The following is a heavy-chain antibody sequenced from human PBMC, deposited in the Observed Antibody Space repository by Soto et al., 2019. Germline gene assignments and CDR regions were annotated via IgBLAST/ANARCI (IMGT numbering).Heavy chain of an antibody. V-gene: IGHV1-69*13. Sequence: GASVKGSCKASGGTFSSYAISWVRQTPGQGLEWMGGIIPIFGTANYAQKFQGRVTITADESTSTAYMELSSLRSEDTAVYYCARGGYYDSSGYSWFDPWGQGTLVTVSS. CDR1: GGTFSSYA. D-gene: IGHD3-22*01. J-gene: IGHJ5*02. CDR2: IIPIFGTA. CDR3: ARGGYYDSSGYSWFDP.